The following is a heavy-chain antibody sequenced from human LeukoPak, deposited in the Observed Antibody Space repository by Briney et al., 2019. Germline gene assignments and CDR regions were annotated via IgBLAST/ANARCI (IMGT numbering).Heavy chain of an antibody. Sequence: GGALRLSCAASGFTFSNYEMNRVRQAPGKGLEWVSYIFGSGSAIDYADSVKGRFTISRDNAKNSLYLQMNSLRAEDTAVYYCAREYCSGGTCYSAGYYFDYWGQGTPVT. D-gene: IGHD2-15*01. CDR2: IFGSGSAI. J-gene: IGHJ4*02. CDR1: GFTFSNYE. CDR3: AREYCSGGTCYSAGYYFDY. V-gene: IGHV3-48*03.